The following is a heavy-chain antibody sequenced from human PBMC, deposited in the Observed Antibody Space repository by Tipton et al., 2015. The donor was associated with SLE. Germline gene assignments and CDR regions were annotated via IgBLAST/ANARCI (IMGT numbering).Heavy chain of an antibody. CDR1: GGSFSGYY. Sequence: TLSLTCAVYGGSFSGYYWSLIRPPPGKGRGWIGEINHSGSTNYNPSLKSRVTISVDTSKNQFSLKLSSVTAADTAVYYCARPAEAGGYFDYWGQGTLVTVSS. CDR3: ARPAEAGGYFDY. V-gene: IGHV4-34*01. J-gene: IGHJ4*02. D-gene: IGHD6-19*01. CDR2: INHSGST.